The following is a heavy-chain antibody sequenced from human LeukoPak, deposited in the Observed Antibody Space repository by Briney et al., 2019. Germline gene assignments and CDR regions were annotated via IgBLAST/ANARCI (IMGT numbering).Heavy chain of an antibody. D-gene: IGHD7-27*01. V-gene: IGHV3-15*01. J-gene: IGHJ4*02. CDR1: GFTFSNAL. Sequence: GGSLRLSCAASGFTFSNALMSWVRQAPGKGLEWVGRIKSKTDGGTTDYAAPVKGRFTISRDDSKNTLYLQMNSLKTEDTAVYYCARDELGFFDYWGQGTLVTVSS. CDR3: ARDELGFFDY. CDR2: IKSKTDGGTT.